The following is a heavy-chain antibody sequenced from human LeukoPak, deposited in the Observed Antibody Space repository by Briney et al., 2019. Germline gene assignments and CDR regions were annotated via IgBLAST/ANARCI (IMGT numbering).Heavy chain of an antibody. CDR2: IYHRDGST. CDR1: RYSFTSNY. Sequence: ASVKVSCQASRYSFTSNYIHWVRQAPGRGVEWMGMIYHRDGSTSYAQTFQGRVTVTRDTSTSTVHMELSGLRSEDTAVYYCARDPEGFDYWGQGTLVTVSS. CDR3: ARDPEGFDY. V-gene: IGHV1-46*01. J-gene: IGHJ4*02.